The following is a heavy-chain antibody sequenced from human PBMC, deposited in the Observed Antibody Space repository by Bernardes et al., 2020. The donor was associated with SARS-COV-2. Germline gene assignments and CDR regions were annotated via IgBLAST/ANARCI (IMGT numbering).Heavy chain of an antibody. CDR3: AKRSKFDILTGFSPLWD. J-gene: IGHJ4*02. D-gene: IGHD3-9*01. CDR1: GFAFDNYA. Sequence: LRISCSASGFAFDNYAMTWVRQAPGKGLEWVSVISGSGAHAYYSASVEARFTVSRDNSMKMMFLQMTSLRPEDTAVYYCAKRSKFDILTGFSPLWDWGQGTLVTVSS. V-gene: IGHV3-23*01. CDR2: ISGSGAHA.